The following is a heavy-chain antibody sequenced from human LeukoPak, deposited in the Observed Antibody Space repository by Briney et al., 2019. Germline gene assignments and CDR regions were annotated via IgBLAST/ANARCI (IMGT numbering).Heavy chain of an antibody. Sequence: GCPRLSSAASRFTFTSYIMHCGREAPGQGLWWGSSISSSSSYIYYADSEKGRFTISRDNAKNSLYLQMKSLRAEDTAVYYCARSRDKNTYGYAYWGQGTLVTVSS. V-gene: IGHV3-21*01. J-gene: IGHJ4*02. D-gene: IGHD5-18*01. CDR2: ISSSSSYI. CDR1: RFTFTSYI. CDR3: ARSRDKNTYGYAY.